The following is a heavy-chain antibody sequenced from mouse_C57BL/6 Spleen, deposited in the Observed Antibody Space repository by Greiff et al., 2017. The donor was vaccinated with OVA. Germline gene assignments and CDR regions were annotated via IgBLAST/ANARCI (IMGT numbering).Heavy chain of an antibody. CDR2: INPNYGTT. D-gene: IGHD1-1*01. CDR1: GYSFTDYN. J-gene: IGHJ4*01. Sequence: VQLKESGPELVKPGASVKISCKASGYSFTDYNMNWVKQSNGKSLEWIGVINPNYGTTSYNQKFKGKATLTVDQSSSTAYMPLNSLTSEDSAVYYCARVGTTVYAMDYWGQGTSVTVSS. CDR3: ARVGTTVYAMDY. V-gene: IGHV1-39*01.